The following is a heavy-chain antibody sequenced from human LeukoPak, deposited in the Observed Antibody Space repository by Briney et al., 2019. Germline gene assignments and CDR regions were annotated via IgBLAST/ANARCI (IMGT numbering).Heavy chain of an antibody. CDR1: GFTFSSYS. Sequence: PGGSLRLSCAASGFTFSSYSMNWVRQAPGKGLEWVSYISSSSSTIYYADSVKGRFTISRDNAKNSLYLQMNSLRDEDTAAYYCARTYDYVWGSYRFDYWGQGTLVTVSS. CDR3: ARTYDYVWGSYRFDY. D-gene: IGHD3-16*02. J-gene: IGHJ4*02. CDR2: ISSSSSTI. V-gene: IGHV3-48*02.